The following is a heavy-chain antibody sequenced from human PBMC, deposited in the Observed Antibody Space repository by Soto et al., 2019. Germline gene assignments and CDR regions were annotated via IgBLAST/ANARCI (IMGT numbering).Heavy chain of an antibody. D-gene: IGHD2-2*01. CDR1: GYTFTGYY. J-gene: IGHJ6*02. CDR3: ARNFMGYCSSTSCYGGDGDYYYYGMDV. Sequence: ASVKVSCKASGYTFTGYYMHWVRQAPGQGLEWMGWINPNSGGTNYAQKFQGRVTMTRDTSISTAYMELGRLRSDDTAVYYCARNFMGYCSSTSCYGGDGDYYYYGMDVWGQGTTVTVSS. V-gene: IGHV1-2*02. CDR2: INPNSGGT.